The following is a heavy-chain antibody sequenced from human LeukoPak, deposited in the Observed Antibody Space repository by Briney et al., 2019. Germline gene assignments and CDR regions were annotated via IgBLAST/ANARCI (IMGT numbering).Heavy chain of an antibody. Sequence: SETLSLTCTVSGGSISSSSYYWSWIRQPPGRGLEYIGYIYYSGTTNYNPSLKSRVTISLDTSKNQFSLKLNSVTAADTAVYYCAREKWKDPTTLDAFDIWGQGTMVTVSS. J-gene: IGHJ3*02. CDR1: GGSISSSSYY. V-gene: IGHV4-61*01. CDR3: AREKWKDPTTLDAFDI. D-gene: IGHD1-1*01. CDR2: IYYSGTT.